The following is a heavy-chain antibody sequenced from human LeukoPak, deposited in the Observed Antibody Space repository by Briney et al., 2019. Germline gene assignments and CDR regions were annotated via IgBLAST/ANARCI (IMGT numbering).Heavy chain of an antibody. CDR1: GGSISSSNYY. V-gene: IGHV4-39*01. CDR2: IFYGGST. D-gene: IGHD3-3*01. J-gene: IGHJ5*02. Sequence: SETLSLTCTVSGGSISSSNYYWGWIRQPPGKGLEWIGSIFYGGSTYYNPSLKSRVTISVDTSKNQFSLKLSSVTAADTAMYYCARLGQYHDPTSWFDPWGQGTLVTVSS. CDR3: ARLGQYHDPTSWFDP.